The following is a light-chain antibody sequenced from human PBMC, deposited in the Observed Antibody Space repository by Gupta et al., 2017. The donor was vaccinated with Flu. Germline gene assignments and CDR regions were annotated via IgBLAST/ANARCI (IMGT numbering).Light chain of an antibody. CDR2: QVS. J-gene: IGKJ4*02. CDR3: KQGEPWRRA. V-gene: IGKV2-30*01. Sequence: DVVMTQPPLCLLVTLGQPPSISCRSSQSPGYSDGNIYLYWFQQRPGQSPRRLIYQVSHRESGVPDRFSGSGSGTDFTLKISRVEAEDVGVYYCKQGEPWRRAFGEGTKVEIK. CDR1: QSPGYSDGNIY.